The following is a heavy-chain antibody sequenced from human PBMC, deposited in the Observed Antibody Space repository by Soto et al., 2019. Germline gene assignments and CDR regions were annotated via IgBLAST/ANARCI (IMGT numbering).Heavy chain of an antibody. CDR3: ASGGSDFWSGYSWFDP. D-gene: IGHD3-3*01. V-gene: IGHV1-69*02. J-gene: IGHJ5*02. Sequence: QVQLVQSGAEVKKPGSSVKVSCKASGGTFSSYTISWVRQAPGQGLEWMGRIIPILGIANYAQKFQGRVTITADKSTSTAYMELSSLRSEDTAVYYCASGGSDFWSGYSWFDPWGQGTLVTVSS. CDR1: GGTFSSYT. CDR2: IIPILGIA.